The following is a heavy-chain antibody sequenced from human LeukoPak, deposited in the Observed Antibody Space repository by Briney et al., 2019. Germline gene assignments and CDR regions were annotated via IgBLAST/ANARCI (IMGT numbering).Heavy chain of an antibody. Sequence: GGSLRLSCAASGFTFNSYSMNWVRQATGKGLEWVLYISNTSRVIYYADSVSGLFTISRDNAKKAVYLQMNRLRAEDTAVYYCARCSSPWQQTVVVTHFDDWGQGTLVTVSS. D-gene: IGHD3-22*01. J-gene: IGHJ4*02. CDR1: GFTFNSYS. CDR2: ISNTSRVI. CDR3: ARCSSPWQQTVVVTHFDD. V-gene: IGHV3-21*01.